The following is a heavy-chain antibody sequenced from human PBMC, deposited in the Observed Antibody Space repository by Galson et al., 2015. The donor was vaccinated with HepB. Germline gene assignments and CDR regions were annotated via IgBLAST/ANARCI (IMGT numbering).Heavy chain of an antibody. J-gene: IGHJ3*02. V-gene: IGHV3-11*01. CDR2: ISSSGSTI. CDR3: ARDPSLAVTYHDAFDI. D-gene: IGHD4-11*01. CDR1: GFTFSDYY. Sequence: SLRLSCAASGFTFSDYYMSWIRQAPGKGLEWVSYISSSGSTIYYADSVKGRFTISRDNAKNSLYLQMNSLRAEDTAVYYCARDPSLAVTYHDAFDIWGQGTMVTVSS.